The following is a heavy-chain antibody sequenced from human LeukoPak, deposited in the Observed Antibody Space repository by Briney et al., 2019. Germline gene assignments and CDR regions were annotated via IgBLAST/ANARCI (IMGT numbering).Heavy chain of an antibody. CDR2: NNGDGSTT. V-gene: IGHV3-74*01. Sequence: GGSLRLSCVASGFSLSGYWMYWVRQAPGKGLMYISRNNGDGSTTNYADVVKGRFAMSRDNVKNTLYLQMNSLRVEDTAVYYCARDPRNVGLAPWGQGTLVTVSS. CDR1: GFSLSGYW. J-gene: IGHJ5*02. D-gene: IGHD2-15*01. CDR3: ARDPRNVGLAP.